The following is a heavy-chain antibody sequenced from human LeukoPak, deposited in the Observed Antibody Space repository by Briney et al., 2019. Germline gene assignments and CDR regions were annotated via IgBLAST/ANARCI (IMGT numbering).Heavy chain of an antibody. D-gene: IGHD3-10*01. J-gene: IGHJ4*02. CDR3: ARPHYYGSGSYYG. CDR2: IYYSGST. V-gene: IGHV4-39*01. Sequence: SETLSLACTVSGGSISSSSYYWGWIRQPPGKGLEWIGSIYYSGSTYYNPSLKSRVTISVDTSKNQFSLKLSSVTAADTAVYYCARPHYYGSGSYYGWGQGTLVTVSS. CDR1: GGSISSSSYY.